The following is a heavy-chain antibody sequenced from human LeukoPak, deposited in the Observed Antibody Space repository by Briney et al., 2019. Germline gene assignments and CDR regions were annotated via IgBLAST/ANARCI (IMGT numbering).Heavy chain of an antibody. D-gene: IGHD4-17*01. CDR1: GGSISIYY. Sequence: SETLSLTCTVSGGSISIYYWSWIRQPPGKGLEWIGYIYYSGSTNYNPSLKSRVTMSVDTSKNQFSLKLTSVTAADTAVYYCARASTTVTWFDPWGQGTLVTVSS. CDR2: IYYSGST. V-gene: IGHV4-59*01. CDR3: ARASTTVTWFDP. J-gene: IGHJ5*02.